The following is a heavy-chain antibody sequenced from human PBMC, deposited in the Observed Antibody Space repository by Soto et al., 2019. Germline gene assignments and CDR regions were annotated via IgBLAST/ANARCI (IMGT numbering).Heavy chain of an antibody. CDR2: MNPNSGNT. D-gene: IGHD2-15*01. Sequence: QVPLVQSGAEVKKPGASVKVSCQASGYTFTSYDINWVRQATGQGLEWMGWMNPNSGNTGYAQKFQGRVTMTRNTSISTAYMELSSLRSEDTAVYYCARGVGYCSGGSCYAWNWFDPWGQGTLVTVSS. CDR1: GYTFTSYD. V-gene: IGHV1-8*01. J-gene: IGHJ5*02. CDR3: ARGVGYCSGGSCYAWNWFDP.